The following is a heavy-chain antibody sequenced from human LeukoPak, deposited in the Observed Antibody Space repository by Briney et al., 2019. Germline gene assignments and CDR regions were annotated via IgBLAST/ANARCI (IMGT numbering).Heavy chain of an antibody. Sequence: ASVKVSCKVSGYTLTELSTHWVRQAPGKGLEWMGGFDPEDGETIYAQKFQGRVTMTEDTSTDTAYMELSSLRSEDTAVYYCATGDFYDSSGYYEVAYWGQGTLVTVSS. CDR1: GYTLTELS. CDR2: FDPEDGET. D-gene: IGHD3-22*01. J-gene: IGHJ4*02. CDR3: ATGDFYDSSGYYEVAY. V-gene: IGHV1-24*01.